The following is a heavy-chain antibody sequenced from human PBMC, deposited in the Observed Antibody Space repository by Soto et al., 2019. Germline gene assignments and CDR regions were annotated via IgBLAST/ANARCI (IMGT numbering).Heavy chain of an antibody. J-gene: IGHJ4*02. CDR1: GYNFIDYS. CDR2: MNPKSGHT. CDR3: ARRIPDGKFDS. Sequence: QVQLVQSGAEVKKPGASVKVSCKASGYNFIDYSINWVRQAPGQGLEWMGWMNPKSGHTAHAQKIQGRVIVTRDTSINTVYMELSSLTSGDTAVYFCARRIPDGKFDSWGRGTQVTVSS. D-gene: IGHD1-1*01. V-gene: IGHV1-8*01.